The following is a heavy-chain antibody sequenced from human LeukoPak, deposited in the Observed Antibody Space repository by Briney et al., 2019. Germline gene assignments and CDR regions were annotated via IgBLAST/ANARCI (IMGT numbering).Heavy chain of an antibody. CDR2: INSDGSST. V-gene: IGHV3-74*01. Sequence: GGSLRLSCTASGFTFSSYWMHWVRQAPGKGLVWVSRINSDGSSTSYADSVKCRFTISRDNAKNTLYLQMNSLRAEDTAVYYCASSARSGYYYEGYWGQGTLVTVSS. J-gene: IGHJ4*02. CDR3: ASSARSGYYYEGY. CDR1: GFTFSSYW. D-gene: IGHD3-22*01.